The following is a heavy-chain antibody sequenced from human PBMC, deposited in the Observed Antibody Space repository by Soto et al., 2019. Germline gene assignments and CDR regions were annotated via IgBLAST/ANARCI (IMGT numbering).Heavy chain of an antibody. V-gene: IGHV3-33*01. J-gene: IGHJ6*02. CDR2: IWHDGSNK. D-gene: IGHD1-26*01. CDR3: ARAQYSGSYIRMDV. CDR1: GFTFSSYG. Sequence: QVQLVESGGGVVQPGRSLRLSCAASGFTFSSYGMHWVRQAPGKGLEWVAVIWHDGSNKYYADFVKGRFTISRDNSKNTLYLQMNSLRAEVTAVYYCARAQYSGSYIRMDVWGQGTTVTVSS.